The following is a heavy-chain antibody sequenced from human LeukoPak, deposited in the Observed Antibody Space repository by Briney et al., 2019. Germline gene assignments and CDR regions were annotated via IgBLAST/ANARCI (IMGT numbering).Heavy chain of an antibody. CDR2: ISGSGGIT. CDR3: AIEQWELKY. CDR1: AFTFYTSG. J-gene: IGHJ4*02. V-gene: IGHV3-23*01. D-gene: IGHD1-26*01. Sequence: HTGGSLRLSCAASAFTFYTSGMGWVRQAPGKGLEWVSAISGSGGITSYADSVKGRFTISRDDSKSTLYLQMNSLKAEDTAVYYCAIEQWELKYWGQGTLVTVSS.